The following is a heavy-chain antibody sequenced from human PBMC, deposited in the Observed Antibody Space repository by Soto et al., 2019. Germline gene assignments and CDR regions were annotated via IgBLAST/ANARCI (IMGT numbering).Heavy chain of an antibody. CDR2: ITSSGGTT. Sequence: GGSLRLSCAASGFTFSGFEMTWVRQAPGRGLEWISYITSSGGTTSYSDSVKGRFAISRDNAKNSLYLQMNSLIADDTAVYYCARELCSYTGCYYFDLWGVGTLVTVSS. CDR1: GFTFSGFE. J-gene: IGHJ4*02. CDR3: ARELCSYTGCYYFDL. D-gene: IGHD2-2*01. V-gene: IGHV3-48*03.